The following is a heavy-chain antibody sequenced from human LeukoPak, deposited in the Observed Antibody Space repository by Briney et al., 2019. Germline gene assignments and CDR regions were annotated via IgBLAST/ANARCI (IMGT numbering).Heavy chain of an antibody. V-gene: IGHV3-21*01. CDR2: ISSSGTYI. D-gene: IGHD1/OR15-1a*01. CDR1: GFTFSSYS. CDR3: AGPHSRTATFYYYYNAMDV. Sequence: GGSLRLSCAPSGFTFSSYSMNWVRQAPGKGLEWVSSISSSGTYIFYADSVKGRFTISRDNTKKSLYLQMNSLRAEDTAVYYCAGPHSRTATFYYYYNAMDVWGQGTTVTVSS. J-gene: IGHJ6*02.